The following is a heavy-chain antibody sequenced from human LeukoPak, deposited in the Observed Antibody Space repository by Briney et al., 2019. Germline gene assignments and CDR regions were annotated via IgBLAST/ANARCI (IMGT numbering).Heavy chain of an antibody. D-gene: IGHD3-3*01. CDR2: ISSSSSTI. J-gene: IGHJ4*02. CDR3: ARDKNYDFWSAYYTDFDY. Sequence: PGGSLRLSCAASGFTFGTYSMNWVRQAPGKGLEWVSYISSSSSTIYYADSVKGRFTISRDNAKNSLSLQMNSLRAEDTAVYYCARDKNYDFWSAYYTDFDYWGQGTLVTVSS. CDR1: GFTFGTYS. V-gene: IGHV3-48*01.